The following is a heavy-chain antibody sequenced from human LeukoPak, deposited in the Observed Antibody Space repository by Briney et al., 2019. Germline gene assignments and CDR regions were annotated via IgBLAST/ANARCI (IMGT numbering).Heavy chain of an antibody. CDR3: ARTYSGSYFDY. Sequence: ASVKVSCKTSGYTFSGYYMHWVRQAPGQGLEWMGWINPNSGGTNYAQKFQGRVTMTRDTSISTAYMELSRLRSDDTAVYYCARTYSGSYFDYWGQGTLVTVSS. D-gene: IGHD1-26*01. CDR2: INPNSGGT. CDR1: GYTFSGYY. V-gene: IGHV1-2*02. J-gene: IGHJ4*02.